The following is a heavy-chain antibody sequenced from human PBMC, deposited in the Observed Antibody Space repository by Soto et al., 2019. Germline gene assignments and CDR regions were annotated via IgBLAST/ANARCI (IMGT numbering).Heavy chain of an antibody. CDR1: GFTFGDYA. V-gene: IGHV3-49*03. CDR3: TRAESYCSGGSCYSGWSHY. CDR2: IRSKAYGGTT. J-gene: IGHJ4*02. D-gene: IGHD2-15*01. Sequence: GGSLRLSCTASGFTFGDYAMSWFRQAPGKGLEWVGFIRSKAYGGTTEYAASVKGRFTISRGDYKSIAYLQMNSLKTEDTAVYYCTRAESYCSGGSCYSGWSHYWGQGTLVTVSS.